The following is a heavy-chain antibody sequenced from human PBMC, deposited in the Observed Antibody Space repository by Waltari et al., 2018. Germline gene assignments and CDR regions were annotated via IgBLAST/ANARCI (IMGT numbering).Heavy chain of an antibody. V-gene: IGHV3-66*01. Sequence: DVQLVESGGGLVHPGGSLRLACAASGFTVSSTHMSWVRQAPGTGLDWVAVSYPPGSTSTADSVVGRFTMSRDISQNTVHLQMNNVRPDDTAVYYCARARDEYTASVFFDHWGQGTLVTVSS. CDR1: GFTVSSTH. J-gene: IGHJ4*02. CDR2: SYPPGST. D-gene: IGHD5-18*01. CDR3: ARARDEYTASVFFDH.